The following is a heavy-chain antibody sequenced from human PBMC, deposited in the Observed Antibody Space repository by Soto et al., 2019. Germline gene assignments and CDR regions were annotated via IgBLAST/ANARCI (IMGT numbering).Heavy chain of an antibody. CDR1: GFTFSSYN. CDR3: ARGGIVFVPAAMPQPYYYGMDV. Sequence: GGSLRLSCAASGFTFSSYNMNWVRQAPGKGLEWVSSISSSSNYIYYADSVKGRFTISRDNSKNSLYLQMNSLRAEDTAVYYCARGGIVFVPAAMPQPYYYGMDVWGQRTTVTVSS. D-gene: IGHD2-2*01. V-gene: IGHV3-21*01. J-gene: IGHJ6*02. CDR2: ISSSSNYI.